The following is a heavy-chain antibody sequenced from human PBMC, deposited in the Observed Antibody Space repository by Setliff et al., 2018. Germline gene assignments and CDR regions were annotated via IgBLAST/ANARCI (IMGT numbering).Heavy chain of an antibody. D-gene: IGHD6-19*01. CDR2: INHSGST. Sequence: TLSLTCAVYGGSFSGYYWSWIRQPPGKGLEWIGEINHSGSTNYNPSLKSRVTISVDTSKNQFSLKLSSVTAADTAAYYCARGYGYSSGWYRVYFDYWGQGTLVTVSS. V-gene: IGHV4-34*01. CDR1: GGSFSGYY. J-gene: IGHJ4*02. CDR3: ARGYGYSSGWYRVYFDY.